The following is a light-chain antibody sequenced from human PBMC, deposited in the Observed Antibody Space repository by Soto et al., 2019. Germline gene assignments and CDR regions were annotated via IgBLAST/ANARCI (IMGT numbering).Light chain of an antibody. Sequence: QSALTQPPSASGSPGQSVTISCTGTRGDVGAYNYVSWYQQHPGKAPKLMIYEVNKRPSGVPDRFSGSKSGNTASLIVSELQAEDEADYYCSASAGSSTLFGGGTKVTVL. CDR1: RGDVGAYNY. J-gene: IGLJ2*01. CDR2: EVN. CDR3: SASAGSSTL. V-gene: IGLV2-8*01.